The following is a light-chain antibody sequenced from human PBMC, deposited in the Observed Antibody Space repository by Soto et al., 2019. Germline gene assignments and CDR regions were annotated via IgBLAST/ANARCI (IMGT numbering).Light chain of an antibody. CDR1: GSDVGGYNY. Sequence: QAVLTQPPSASGSPGQSVTISCTGTGSDVGGYNYVSWYQQHPGKAPKLLIYEVTKWPSGVPDRFSGSKSGNTASLTVSGLQADDEADYYCSSYAGSQTWVFGGGTKVTVL. CDR3: SSYAGSQTWV. CDR2: EVT. J-gene: IGLJ3*02. V-gene: IGLV2-8*01.